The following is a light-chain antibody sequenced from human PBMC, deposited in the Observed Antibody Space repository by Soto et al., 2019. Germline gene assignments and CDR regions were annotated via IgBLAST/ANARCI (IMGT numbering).Light chain of an antibody. CDR1: SSDVGGYNR. V-gene: IGLV2-18*01. Sequence: QSALTQPPSASGSPGQSVTISCTGTSSDVGGYNRVSWYQQPPGTAPKLMIYEVSNRPSGVPDRFSGSKSGNTASLTISGLQPEVEADYYCSLYTSSSTFVVFGEGTKVTVL. CDR2: EVS. J-gene: IGLJ2*01. CDR3: SLYTSSSTFVV.